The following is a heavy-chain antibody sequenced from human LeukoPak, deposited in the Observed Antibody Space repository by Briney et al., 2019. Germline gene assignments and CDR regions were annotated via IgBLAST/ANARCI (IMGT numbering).Heavy chain of an antibody. Sequence: ASVKVSCKASGYTFTSYGISWVRQAPGQGLEWMGWISAYNGNTNYAQKLQGRVTMTTDTSTSTAYMELRSLRSDDTAVYYCAAGEGCSSTSCYPRFDYWGREPWSPSPQ. V-gene: IGHV1-18*01. D-gene: IGHD2-2*01. CDR3: AAGEGCSSTSCYPRFDY. CDR2: ISAYNGNT. J-gene: IGHJ4*02. CDR1: GYTFTSYG.